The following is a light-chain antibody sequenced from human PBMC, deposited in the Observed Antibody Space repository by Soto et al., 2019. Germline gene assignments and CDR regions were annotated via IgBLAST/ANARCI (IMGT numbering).Light chain of an antibody. V-gene: IGLV1-51*02. CDR2: ENN. J-gene: IGLJ1*01. CDR3: GPWDSSLSANV. CDR1: SSNIGNNY. Sequence: QSVLTQPPSVSAAPGQKVTISCSGSSSNIGNNYVSWYQQLPGTAPKLLIYENNKRPSGIPDRFSGSKSGTSATLGITGLQTGDEADYYCGPWDSSLSANVFGPGTKVTVL.